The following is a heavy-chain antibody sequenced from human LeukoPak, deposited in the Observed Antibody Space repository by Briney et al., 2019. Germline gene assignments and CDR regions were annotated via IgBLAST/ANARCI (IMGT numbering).Heavy chain of an antibody. V-gene: IGHV3-21*01. CDR3: GRDADGGNSWFDS. Sequence: GGSLRLSCAASGFVFSTHSMNWVRQAPGKGLEWVSWISSSSGDIYYAGSVRGRFTISRDDAKNSLYLQMNNVRDEDTAVYYCGRDADGGNSWFDSWGQGTLVTVSS. CDR2: ISSSSGDI. CDR1: GFVFSTHS. D-gene: IGHD4-23*01. J-gene: IGHJ5*01.